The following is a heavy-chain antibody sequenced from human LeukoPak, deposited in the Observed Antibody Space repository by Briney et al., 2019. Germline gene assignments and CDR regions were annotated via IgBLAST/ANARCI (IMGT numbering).Heavy chain of an antibody. CDR1: GFRFSSYW. V-gene: IGHV3-7*04. J-gene: IGHJ4*02. CDR2: IKPDASEK. Sequence: GGSLRLSCAASGFRFSSYWMTWVRQAPGKGLEWVANIKPDASEKYSVDSVKGRFTISRDNAKNSLYLQMNSLRAEDTAVYYCARVTREYYFDYWGQGTLVTVSS. D-gene: IGHD3-10*01. CDR3: ARVTREYYFDY.